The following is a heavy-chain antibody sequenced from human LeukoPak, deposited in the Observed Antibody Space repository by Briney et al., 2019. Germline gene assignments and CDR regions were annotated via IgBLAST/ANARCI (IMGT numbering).Heavy chain of an antibody. D-gene: IGHD2-2*01. J-gene: IGHJ5*02. CDR1: GGSFSGYY. CDR3: ARENCSSPSCPGERTTTGSPPRGNWFDP. CDR2: INHSGST. Sequence: SETLSLACAVYGGSFSGYYWSWIRQPPGKGLEWIGEINHSGSTNYNPSLKSRVTISVDTSKNQFSLKLSSVTAADTAVYYCARENCSSPSCPGERTTTGSPPRGNWFDPWGQEPWSPSPQ. V-gene: IGHV4-34*01.